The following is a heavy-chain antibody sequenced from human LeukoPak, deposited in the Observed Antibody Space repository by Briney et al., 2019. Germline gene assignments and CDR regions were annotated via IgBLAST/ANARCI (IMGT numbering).Heavy chain of an antibody. CDR1: DGSISSNY. V-gene: IGHV4-59*01. D-gene: IGHD3-22*01. Sequence: SEALSLTCTVSDGSISSNYWNWIRQPPGKGLEWIGYISHSGNTNYNSSFSSRVTISLDTSRTHFSLQLNSVTAADTAVYYCVRGYYDSRGYSSPFDYWGQGTLVTVSS. J-gene: IGHJ4*02. CDR3: VRGYYDSRGYSSPFDY. CDR2: ISHSGNT.